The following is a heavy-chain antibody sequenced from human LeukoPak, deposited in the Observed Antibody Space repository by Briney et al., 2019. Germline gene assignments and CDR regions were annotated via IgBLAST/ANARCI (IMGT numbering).Heavy chain of an antibody. Sequence: PSETLSLTCAVYGGSFSGYYWSWTCQPPGKGLEWIGEINHSGSTNYNPSLKSRVTISVDTSKDQFSLKLSSVTAADTAVYYCATDYGGNLDYWGQGTLVTVSS. CDR3: ATDYGGNLDY. CDR1: GGSFSGYY. V-gene: IGHV4-34*01. CDR2: INHSGST. D-gene: IGHD4-23*01. J-gene: IGHJ4*02.